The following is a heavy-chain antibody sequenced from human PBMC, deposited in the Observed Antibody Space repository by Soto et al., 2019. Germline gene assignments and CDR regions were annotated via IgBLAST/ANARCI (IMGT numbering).Heavy chain of an antibody. CDR3: ATNLGLGYCSGGSCYIFDY. CDR1: GYTLTELS. CDR2: FDPEDGET. D-gene: IGHD2-15*01. V-gene: IGHV1-24*01. Sequence: ASVKVSCKVSGYTLTELSMHWVRQAPGKGLEWMGGFDPEDGETTYAQKFQGRVTMTEDTSTDTAYMELSSLRSEDTAVYYCATNLGLGYCSGGSCYIFDYWGQGTLVTVSS. J-gene: IGHJ4*02.